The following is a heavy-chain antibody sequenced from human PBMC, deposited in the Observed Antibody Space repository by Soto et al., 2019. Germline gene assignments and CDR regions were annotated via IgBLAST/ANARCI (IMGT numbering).Heavy chain of an antibody. V-gene: IGHV3-48*02. Sequence: PGGSLRLSCAASGCSFSTSTMNWVRQAPGKGLEWVSYISSGSTTIYYADSVKGRFTIARGNGKNSLYLQMNSLRDEDTAVYYCARVRRNDASDYYGMDVWGQGTTVTVSS. CDR1: GCSFSTST. CDR3: ARVRRNDASDYYGMDV. D-gene: IGHD1-1*01. CDR2: ISSGSTTI. J-gene: IGHJ6*02.